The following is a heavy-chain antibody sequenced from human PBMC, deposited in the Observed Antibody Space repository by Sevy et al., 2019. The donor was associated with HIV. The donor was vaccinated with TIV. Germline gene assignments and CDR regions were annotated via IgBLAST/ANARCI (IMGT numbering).Heavy chain of an antibody. J-gene: IGHJ4*02. CDR3: ARNSGGPMIVVVITYFDY. V-gene: IGHV3-30-3*01. Sequence: GGSLRLSCAASGFTFSSYDMHWVRQAPGKGLEWVAVISYDGSNKYYADSVKGRFTISRDNSKNTLYLQMNSLRAEDTAVYYCARNSGGPMIVVVITYFDYWGQGTLVTVSS. CDR1: GFTFSSYD. CDR2: ISYDGSNK. D-gene: IGHD3-22*01.